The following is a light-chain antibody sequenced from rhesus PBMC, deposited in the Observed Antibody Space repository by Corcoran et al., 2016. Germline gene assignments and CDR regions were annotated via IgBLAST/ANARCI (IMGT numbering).Light chain of an antibody. J-gene: IGKJ3*01. CDR3: MQYTHIPFT. V-gene: IGKV2-65*01. CDR2: KVS. CDR1: QSLVHSNGNIY. Sequence: DVVMTQSPLALPITPGQPASISRRSSQSLVHSNGNIYLSWFQQKPGQPPSHLMYKVSHRYSGVPDSFSGSGGGTDFTLTSSRVEAEDVGVYYCMQYTHIPFTFGPGTKLDIK.